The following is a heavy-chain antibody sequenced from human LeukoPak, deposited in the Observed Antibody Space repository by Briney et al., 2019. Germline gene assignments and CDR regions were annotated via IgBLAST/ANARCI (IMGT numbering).Heavy chain of an antibody. Sequence: SETLSLTCTVSGYSISSGYYWGWIRQPPGKGLEWIGSIYHSGSTYYNPSLKSRVTISVDTSKNQFSLKLSSVTAADTAVYYCARGVWSGYYFAFDIWGQGTMVTVSS. CDR3: ARGVWSGYYFAFDI. V-gene: IGHV4-38-2*02. D-gene: IGHD3-3*01. CDR2: IYHSGST. CDR1: GYSISSGYY. J-gene: IGHJ3*02.